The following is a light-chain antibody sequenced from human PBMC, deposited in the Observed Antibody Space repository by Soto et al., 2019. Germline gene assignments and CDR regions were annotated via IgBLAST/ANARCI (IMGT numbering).Light chain of an antibody. J-gene: IGLJ1*01. Sequence: QSALTQTASVSGSPGQSITISCTGTSSDVGGYNYVSWYQQHPGKAPKLMIYEVSNRPSGVSNRFSGSKSGHTASLTISGLQSEDEADYFCTSYTSSSTLDVFGTGTKLTVL. CDR2: EVS. CDR3: TSYTSSSTLDV. CDR1: SSDVGGYNY. V-gene: IGLV2-14*01.